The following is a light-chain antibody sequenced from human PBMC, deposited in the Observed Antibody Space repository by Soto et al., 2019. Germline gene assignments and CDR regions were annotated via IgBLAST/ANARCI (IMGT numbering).Light chain of an antibody. CDR1: YSNIGSNS. CDR3: ATWDDGLNGWV. CDR2: TNS. J-gene: IGLJ3*02. V-gene: IGLV1-44*01. Sequence: QSVLTQPPSASGTPGQRVTISCSGSYSNIGSNSVNWYQHLPGSAPKLLISTNSQRPSGVPDRFSGSKSGTSASLAISGLQSGDEADYYCATWDDGLNGWVFGGGTKLTVL.